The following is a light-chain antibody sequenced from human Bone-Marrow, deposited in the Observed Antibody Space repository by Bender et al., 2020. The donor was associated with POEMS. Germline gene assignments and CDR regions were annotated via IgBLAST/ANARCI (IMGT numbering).Light chain of an antibody. V-gene: IGLV2-23*01. CDR3: SSYAGSNTFLV. CDR1: SSDVGSFIL. CDR2: EAN. Sequence: QSALTQPASVSGSPGQSITISCTGSSSDVGSFILVSWYQQHPGKAPKLIIYEANKRPSGVSDRFSGSKSGNTASLTISGLQAEDEADYHCSSYAGSNTFLVFGGGTKLTVL. J-gene: IGLJ3*02.